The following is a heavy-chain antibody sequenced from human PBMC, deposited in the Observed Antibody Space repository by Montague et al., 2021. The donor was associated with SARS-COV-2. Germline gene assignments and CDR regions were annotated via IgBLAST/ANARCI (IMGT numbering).Heavy chain of an antibody. CDR1: GDSVWSNTAA. D-gene: IGHD4-17*01. CDR2: THYRSKWTS. CDR3: VRDTGSAQAGFDA. V-gene: IGHV6-1*01. J-gene: IGHJ4*02. Sequence: CAISGDSVWSNTAAWNWIRQSPSGGLEWLGRTHYRSKWTSDYATSVEGRIGIDPDTSKNQFFLHLRSVTPEDTGVYYCVRDTGSAQAGFDAWGQGTLVTVSS.